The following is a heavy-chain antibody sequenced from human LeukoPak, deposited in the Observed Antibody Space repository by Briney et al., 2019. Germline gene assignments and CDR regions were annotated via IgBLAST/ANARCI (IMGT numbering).Heavy chain of an antibody. CDR1: GGSISSYY. J-gene: IGHJ4*02. V-gene: IGHV4-59*01. CDR2: IYYSGST. D-gene: IGHD1-26*01. CDR3: ARGGSLPPFDY. Sequence: PSETLSLTCTVSGGSISSYYWSWIRQPPGKGLEWIGYIYYSGSTNYNPSLKSRVTISVDTSKNQFSLKLSSVTAADTAVYYCARGGSLPPFDYWGQGTLVTVSS.